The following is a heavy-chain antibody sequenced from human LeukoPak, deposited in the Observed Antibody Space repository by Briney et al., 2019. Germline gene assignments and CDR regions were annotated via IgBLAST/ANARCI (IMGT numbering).Heavy chain of an antibody. J-gene: IGHJ4*02. CDR3: ARETQQTSLDY. CDR1: GGSISSYY. Sequence: SETLSLTCTVFGGSISSYYWSWIRQPPGKGLEWIGYIYYSGSTYYNPSLKSRVTISVDRSKNQFSLKLSSVTAADTAVYYCARETQQTSLDYWGQGTLVTVSS. V-gene: IGHV4-59*12. CDR2: IYYSGST. D-gene: IGHD6-13*01.